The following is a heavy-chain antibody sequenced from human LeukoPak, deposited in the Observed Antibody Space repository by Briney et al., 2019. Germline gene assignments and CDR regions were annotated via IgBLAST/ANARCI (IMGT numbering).Heavy chain of an antibody. D-gene: IGHD1-14*01. J-gene: IGHJ6*02. CDR1: GFTFSSYW. CDR2: INNDGSTT. Sequence: GSLRLSCAASGFTFSSYWMHWVRQTPGKGLVWVSRINNDGSTTNYVDSVKGRFTITRDNAQNFMSLQMNSLKPGDTAVYYCARDTNNGLDVWGRGTTVTVSS. V-gene: IGHV3-74*01. CDR3: ARDTNNGLDV.